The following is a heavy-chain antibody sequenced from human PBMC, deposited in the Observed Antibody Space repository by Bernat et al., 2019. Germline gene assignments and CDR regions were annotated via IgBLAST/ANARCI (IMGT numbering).Heavy chain of an antibody. J-gene: IGHJ3*02. Sequence: QVQLVESGGGVVQPGRSPRLSCAASGFTFSSYAMHWVRQAPGKGLEWVAVISYDGSNKYYADSVKGRFTISRDNSKNTLYLQMNSLRAEDTAVYYCANGAGYSSGWVDAFDIWGQGTMVTVSS. D-gene: IGHD6-19*01. CDR2: ISYDGSNK. V-gene: IGHV3-30-3*01. CDR1: GFTFSSYA. CDR3: ANGAGYSSGWVDAFDI.